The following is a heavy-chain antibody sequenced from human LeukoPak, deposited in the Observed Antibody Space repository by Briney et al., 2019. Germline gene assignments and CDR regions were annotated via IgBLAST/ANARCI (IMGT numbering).Heavy chain of an antibody. CDR3: ARETSTAAGPSYFDY. J-gene: IGHJ4*02. CDR1: GGSFSGYY. Sequence: SETLSLTCAVYGGSFSGYYWSWIRQHPGKGLEWIGYIYYSGSTYYNPSLKSRVTISVDTSKNQFSLKLSSVTAADTAVYYCARETSTAAGPSYFDYWGQGTLVTVSS. D-gene: IGHD6-13*01. V-gene: IGHV4-31*11. CDR2: IYYSGST.